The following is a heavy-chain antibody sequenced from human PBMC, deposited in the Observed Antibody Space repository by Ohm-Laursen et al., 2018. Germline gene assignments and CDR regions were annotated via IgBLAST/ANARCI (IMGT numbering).Heavy chain of an antibody. CDR1: GFAFSSYW. CDR3: VGGGRYGNF. V-gene: IGHV3-7*01. J-gene: IGHJ4*01. Sequence: SLRLSCAASGFAFSSYWMSWVRQAPGKGLEWVANIKEYGSEKNYVDSVKGRFTISRDNAKNSLFLEMNNLRAEDSALYYCVGGGRYGNFWGQGTLVTVSS. CDR2: IKEYGSEK. D-gene: IGHD6-13*01.